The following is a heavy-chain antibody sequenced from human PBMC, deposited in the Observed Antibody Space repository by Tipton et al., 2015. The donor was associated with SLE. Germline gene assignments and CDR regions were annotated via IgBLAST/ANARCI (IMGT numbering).Heavy chain of an antibody. CDR3: AREYSSGWSY. J-gene: IGHJ4*02. CDR1: GGSFSGYY. V-gene: IGHV4-59*01. Sequence: GLVKPSETLSLTCAVYGGSFSGYYWSWIRQPPGKGLEWIGYIYYSGSTNYNPSLKSRVTISVDTSKNQFSLKLSSVTAADTAVYYCAREYSSGWSYWGQGTLVTVSS. CDR2: IYYSGST. D-gene: IGHD6-19*01.